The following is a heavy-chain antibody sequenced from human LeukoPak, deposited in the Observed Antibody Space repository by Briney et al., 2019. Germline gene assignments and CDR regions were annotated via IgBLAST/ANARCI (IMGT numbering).Heavy chain of an antibody. D-gene: IGHD3-3*01. CDR1: GFTFSSYA. V-gene: IGHV3-23*01. J-gene: IGHJ4*02. Sequence: GGSLRLSCAASGFTFSSYAMSWVRQAPGGGLEWVSSISGSGGSTYYADSVKGRFTISRDNSKDTLYLQMHSLRGEDTAVYFCAKDRDYDFWSGYYWDNWGQGTLVTVSS. CDR2: ISGSGGST. CDR3: AKDRDYDFWSGYYWDN.